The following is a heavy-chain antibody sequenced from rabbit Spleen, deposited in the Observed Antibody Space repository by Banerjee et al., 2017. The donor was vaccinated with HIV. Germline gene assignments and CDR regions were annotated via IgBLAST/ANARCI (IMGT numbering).Heavy chain of an antibody. Sequence: LEESGGGLVQPGGSLTLSCKASGFDFSSYYMTWVRQAPGKGLEWIGLTEPIFGTTYYANWVNGRFSISRENAQNTVFLQMTSLTAADTATYFCARDAGTSFSTYGMDLWGQGTLVTVS. CDR1: GFDFSSYY. V-gene: IGHV1S7*01. D-gene: IGHD8-1*01. CDR2: TEPIFGTT. CDR3: ARDAGTSFSTYGMDL. J-gene: IGHJ3*01.